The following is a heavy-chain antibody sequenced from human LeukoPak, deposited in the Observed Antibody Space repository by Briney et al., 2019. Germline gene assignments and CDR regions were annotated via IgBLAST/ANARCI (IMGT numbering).Heavy chain of an antibody. CDR1: GGSISSYY. V-gene: IGHV3-15*01. CDR2: IKSKTYGETT. J-gene: IGHJ4*02. D-gene: IGHD6-19*01. Sequence: PSETLSLTCTVSGGSISSYYWSWIRQPPGKGLEWVGRIKSKTYGETTDYAAPVKGKFTISRDDSKNTLYLQMNSLRTEDTAVYYCTKFSYSSGWHFDYWGQGTLVTVSS. CDR3: TKFSYSSGWHFDY.